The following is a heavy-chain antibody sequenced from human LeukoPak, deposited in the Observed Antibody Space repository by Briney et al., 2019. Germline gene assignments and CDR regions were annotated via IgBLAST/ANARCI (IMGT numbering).Heavy chain of an antibody. V-gene: IGHV1-2*02. D-gene: IGHD3-22*01. J-gene: IGHJ3*02. Sequence: GASVKVSCKASGYTFTGYYMHWVRQAPGQGLEWMGWINPNSGGTNYAQKFQGRVTMTRDTSISTAYMELSRLRSDDTAVYYCARDLAYDSSGYYLDAFDIWGQGTMVTVSS. CDR3: ARDLAYDSSGYYLDAFDI. CDR1: GYTFTGYY. CDR2: INPNSGGT.